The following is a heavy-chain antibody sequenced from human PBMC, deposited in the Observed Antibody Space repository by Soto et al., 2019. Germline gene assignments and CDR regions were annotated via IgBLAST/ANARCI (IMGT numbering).Heavy chain of an antibody. Sequence: QVQLVQSGAAVKKPGSSVKVSCTASGGTFSSYAISWVRQAPGQGLEWMGGIIPTFGTANYAQKLQGRVTITADEATSTAYMELSSLRSEEPAVYYCARVDVVLSWFDPWGQGTLVPVSS. CDR2: IIPTFGTA. CDR3: ARVDVVLSWFDP. CDR1: GGTFSSYA. J-gene: IGHJ5*02. D-gene: IGHD3-22*01. V-gene: IGHV1-69*01.